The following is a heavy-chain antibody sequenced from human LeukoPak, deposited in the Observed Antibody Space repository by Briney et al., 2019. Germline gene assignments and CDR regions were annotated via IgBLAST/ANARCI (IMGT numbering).Heavy chain of an antibody. J-gene: IGHJ4*02. CDR2: INHSGST. CDR1: GGSFSGYY. V-gene: IGHV4-34*01. D-gene: IGHD6-13*01. Sequence: SETLSLTCAVYGGSFSGYYWSWIRQPPGKGREWIGEINHSGSTNYNPSLKSRVTISVDTSKNQFSLKLSSVTAADTAVYYCARSHVAAAGKGYFDYWGQGTLVTVSS. CDR3: ARSHVAAAGKGYFDY.